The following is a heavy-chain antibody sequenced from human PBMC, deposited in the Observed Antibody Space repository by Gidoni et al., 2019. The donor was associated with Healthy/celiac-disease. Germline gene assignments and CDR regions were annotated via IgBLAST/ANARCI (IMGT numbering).Heavy chain of an antibody. J-gene: IGHJ4*02. CDR3: ANSPVAGNYFDY. V-gene: IGHV3-23*01. Sequence: EVQLLESGGGLVPPGGSLRFDCAASGFPFSSYAMSWVRQAPGKWLEWVSAISGSCGSTYYADSVKGRFTISRDNSKNTLYLHMNSLRAEDTAVYYCANSPVAGNYFDYWGQGPLVTVSS. CDR2: ISGSCGST. CDR1: GFPFSSYA. D-gene: IGHD6-19*01.